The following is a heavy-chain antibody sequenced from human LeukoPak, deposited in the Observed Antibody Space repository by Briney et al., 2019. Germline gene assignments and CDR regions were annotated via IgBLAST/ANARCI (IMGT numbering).Heavy chain of an antibody. CDR2: IYYSGST. CDR1: GGSISGYY. D-gene: IGHD4-17*01. V-gene: IGHV4-59*01. Sequence: SETLSLTCTVSGGSISGYYWSWIRRPPGKGLEWIGYIYYSGSTAYNPSLKSRVTISVDTSKNQFSLRLNSVTAADTAMYYCAGNDYGDYKSPFDYWGQGTLVTVSS. CDR3: AGNDYGDYKSPFDY. J-gene: IGHJ4*02.